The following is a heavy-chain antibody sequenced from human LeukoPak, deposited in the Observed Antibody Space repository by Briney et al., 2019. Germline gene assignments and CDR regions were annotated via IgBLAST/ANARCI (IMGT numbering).Heavy chain of an antibody. D-gene: IGHD3-22*01. CDR1: GFTFSDYY. V-gene: IGHV3-11*01. CDR2: ITISGSSI. CDR3: ARKYYYDSSGYKGAFDI. Sequence: KAGGCLRLSCAASGFTFSDYYMSWIRQAPGKGLEWVSYITISGSSIYYADSVKGRFAISRDNAKNSLWLQMNSLRAEDTAVYYCARKYYYDSSGYKGAFDIWGRGTMVTVSS. J-gene: IGHJ3*02.